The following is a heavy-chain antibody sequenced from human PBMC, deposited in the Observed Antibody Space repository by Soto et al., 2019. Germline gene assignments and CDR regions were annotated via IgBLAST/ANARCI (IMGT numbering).Heavy chain of an antibody. J-gene: IGHJ6*02. Sequence: ASVKVSCKASGYTFTSYCISWVLQAPGQGLEWMGWISAYNGNTNYAQKLQGRVTMTTDTSTSTAYMELRSLRSDDTAVYYCARGGQQLVGYYYYYGMDVWGQGTTVTVSS. D-gene: IGHD6-13*01. V-gene: IGHV1-18*04. CDR2: ISAYNGNT. CDR1: GYTFTSYC. CDR3: ARGGQQLVGYYYYYGMDV.